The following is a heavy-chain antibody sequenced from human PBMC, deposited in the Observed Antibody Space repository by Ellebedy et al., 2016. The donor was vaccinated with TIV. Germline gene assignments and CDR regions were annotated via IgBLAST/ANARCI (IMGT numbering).Heavy chain of an antibody. CDR3: VGAAGAF. J-gene: IGHJ4*02. D-gene: IGHD2-8*02. Sequence: GESLNISCAASGFTFSDHYMDWVRQAPGKGLEWVGRSRNKANSYTTEYAASVKGRFTISRDDSRNSLYLQMNSLKTEDTAVYYCVGAAGAFWGQGTLVTVSS. CDR2: SRNKANSYTT. V-gene: IGHV3-72*01. CDR1: GFTFSDHY.